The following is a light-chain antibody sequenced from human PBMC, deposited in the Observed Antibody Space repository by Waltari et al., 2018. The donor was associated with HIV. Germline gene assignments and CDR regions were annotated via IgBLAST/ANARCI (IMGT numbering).Light chain of an antibody. CDR2: KDS. V-gene: IGLV3-25*03. CDR3: QSADKCGTYWR. CDR1: ALPNQY. Sequence: SYELTQPPSVSVSPGQTARITCSGDALPNQYAYWYQQKPGQAPVLLIYKDSKRPSGSPERFSGSSSWKTATLTTSAVQAEDEADYYCQSADKCGTYWRFGGGTKLTVL. J-gene: IGLJ3*02.